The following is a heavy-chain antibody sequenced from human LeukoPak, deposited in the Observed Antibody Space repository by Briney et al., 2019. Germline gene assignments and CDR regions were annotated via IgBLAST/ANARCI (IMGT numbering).Heavy chain of an antibody. CDR2: ISAYNGNT. Sequence: GASVKVSCKASGYTFTSYGISWVRQAPGQGLEWMGWISAYNGNTNYAQKLQDRVTMTTDTSTSTAYMELRSLRSDDTAVYYCARVPYCSSTSCYAFSYYYYYMDVWGKGTTVTVSS. CDR1: GYTFTSYG. CDR3: ARVPYCSSTSCYAFSYYYYYMDV. D-gene: IGHD2-2*01. J-gene: IGHJ6*03. V-gene: IGHV1-18*01.